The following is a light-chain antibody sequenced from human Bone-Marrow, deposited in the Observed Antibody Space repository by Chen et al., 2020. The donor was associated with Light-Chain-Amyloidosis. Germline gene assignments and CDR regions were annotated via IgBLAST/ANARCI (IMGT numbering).Light chain of an antibody. J-gene: IGLJ3*02. V-gene: IGLV1-40*01. Sequence: QPVLTPPPSGAGAPGPRVTISCTGSSSNIVAGYDVHGYQQLPGTAPQLLIYGNSNRPSGVPDRFSGSKSGTSASLAITGLQAEDEADYYCQSYDSSLSASNWVFGGGTKLTVL. CDR2: GNS. CDR3: QSYDSSLSASNWV. CDR1: SSNIVAGYD.